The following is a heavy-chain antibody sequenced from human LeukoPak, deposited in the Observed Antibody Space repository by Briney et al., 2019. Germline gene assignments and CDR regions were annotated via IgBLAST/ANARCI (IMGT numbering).Heavy chain of an antibody. Sequence: QSGGSLRLSCVASGFPFSSYWMTWVRQAPGKGLVWVSRINSDGSSTSYADSVKGRFTISRDNAKNTLYLQMNSLRAEDTAVYYCAAGEWELPDYWGQGTLVTVSS. CDR1: GFPFSSYW. CDR2: INSDGSST. J-gene: IGHJ4*02. D-gene: IGHD1-26*01. V-gene: IGHV3-74*01. CDR3: AAGEWELPDY.